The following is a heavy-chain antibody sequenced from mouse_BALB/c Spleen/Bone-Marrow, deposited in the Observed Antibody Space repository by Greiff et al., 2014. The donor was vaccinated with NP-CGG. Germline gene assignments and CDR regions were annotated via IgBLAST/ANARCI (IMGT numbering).Heavy chain of an antibody. CDR1: EYEFPSHD. Sequence: EVQLVESGGVLVQPGESLKLSCESNEYEFPSHDMSWVRKTPEKRLELVAAINSDGGSTYYPDTMERRFIISRDNSKKTLYLQMSSLRSEDTAFYYCARHGDYYGSSLFAYWGQGTLVTVSA. V-gene: IGHV5-2*01. CDR3: ARHGDYYGSSLFAY. CDR2: INSDGGST. D-gene: IGHD1-1*01. J-gene: IGHJ3*01.